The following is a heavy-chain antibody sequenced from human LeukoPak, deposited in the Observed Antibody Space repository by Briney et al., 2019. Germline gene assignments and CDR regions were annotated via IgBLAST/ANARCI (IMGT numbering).Heavy chain of an antibody. CDR3: TRATEHY. D-gene: IGHD1-26*01. CDR2: ISYDGSNK. V-gene: IGHV3-30*03. CDR1: GFTFSSYS. Sequence: GGSLRLSCAASGFTFSSYSMNWVRQAPGKGLEWVAVISYDGSNKYYADSVKGRFTISRDNSKNTLYLQMNSLRAEDTAVYYCTRATEHYWGQGTLVTASS. J-gene: IGHJ4*02.